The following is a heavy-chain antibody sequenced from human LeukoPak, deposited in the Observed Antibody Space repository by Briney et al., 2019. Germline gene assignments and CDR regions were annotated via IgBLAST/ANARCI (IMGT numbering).Heavy chain of an antibody. CDR3: ARVDDRGHYYDSSGPRKLFDY. D-gene: IGHD3-22*01. CDR2: INPDSGGT. CDR1: GYTFSGYY. V-gene: IGHV1-2*02. Sequence: ASVKVSCKGSGYTFSGYYMHWVRQAPGQGLEWVGWINPDSGGTNYAQKFQGRVTMTRDTSIRTAYMELSRLRSDDTAVYYCARVDDRGHYYDSSGPRKLFDYWGQGTLVTVSS. J-gene: IGHJ4*02.